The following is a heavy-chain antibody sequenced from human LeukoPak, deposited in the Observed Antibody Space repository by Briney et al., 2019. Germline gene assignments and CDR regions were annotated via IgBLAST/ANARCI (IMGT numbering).Heavy chain of an antibody. D-gene: IGHD3-9*01. CDR2: INPNSGGT. Sequence: ASVKASCKASRGTFSSYAISWVRQAPGQRLGWRGWINPNSGGTNYAQKFQGRVTMTRDTSISTAYMELSRLRSDDTAVYYCANLYSDILTGYYNSDYWGQGTLVTVSS. CDR3: ANLYSDILTGYYNSDY. J-gene: IGHJ4*02. V-gene: IGHV1-2*02. CDR1: RGTFSSYA.